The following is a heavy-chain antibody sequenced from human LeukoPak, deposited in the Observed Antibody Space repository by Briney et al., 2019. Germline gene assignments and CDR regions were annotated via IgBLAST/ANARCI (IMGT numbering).Heavy chain of an antibody. D-gene: IGHD5-24*01. Sequence: ASVKVSCKVSGYTLTELSMHWVRQAPGQGLEWMGWISAYNGNTNYAQKLQGRVTMTTDTSTSTAYMELSSLRSEDTAVYYCARGVPIRDYYYYYMDVWGKGTTVTVSS. V-gene: IGHV1-18*01. CDR1: GYTLTELS. J-gene: IGHJ6*03. CDR2: ISAYNGNT. CDR3: ARGVPIRDYYYYYMDV.